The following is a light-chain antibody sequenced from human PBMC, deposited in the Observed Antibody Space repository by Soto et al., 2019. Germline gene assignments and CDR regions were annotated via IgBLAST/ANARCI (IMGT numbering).Light chain of an antibody. CDR1: SSDVGGYNY. Sequence: QPVLTQPASVSASPRQSSTITCTGTSSDVGGYNYVSWYQQHPGKAPKLMIYDVSNRPSGVSDRFSGSKSGNTASLTISGLQAEDEADYYCNSYTSSSIHVFGTGTKVTVL. J-gene: IGLJ1*01. CDR3: NSYTSSSIHV. V-gene: IGLV2-14*01. CDR2: DVS.